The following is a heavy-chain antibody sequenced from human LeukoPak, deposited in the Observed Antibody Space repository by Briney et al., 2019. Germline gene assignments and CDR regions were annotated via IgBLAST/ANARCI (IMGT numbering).Heavy chain of an antibody. CDR2: ISYDGSNK. D-gene: IGHD2-15*01. CDR1: GFTFSSYA. Sequence: GGSLRLSCAASGFTFSSYAMHWVRQAPGKGLEWVAVISYDGSNKYYADSVKGRFTISRDNSKNTLYLQMNSLRAEDTAVYYCARAYIVVVVAACFDYWGQGTLVTVSS. J-gene: IGHJ4*02. CDR3: ARAYIVVVVAACFDY. V-gene: IGHV3-30*04.